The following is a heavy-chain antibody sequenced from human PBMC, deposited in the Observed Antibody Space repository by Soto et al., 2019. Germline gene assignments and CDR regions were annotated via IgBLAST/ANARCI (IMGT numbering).Heavy chain of an antibody. Sequence: EVQLLESGGGLVQPGGSLRLSCAASGFTFSSYAMSWVRQAPGKGLEWVSAISGSGGSTYYADSVKGRFTISRDNSKNTLYLQMNSLRAEDTAVYYCAKDLRRNYDILTGYPDLFDYWGQGTLVTVSS. J-gene: IGHJ4*02. CDR3: AKDLRRNYDILTGYPDLFDY. V-gene: IGHV3-23*01. D-gene: IGHD3-9*01. CDR1: GFTFSSYA. CDR2: ISGSGGST.